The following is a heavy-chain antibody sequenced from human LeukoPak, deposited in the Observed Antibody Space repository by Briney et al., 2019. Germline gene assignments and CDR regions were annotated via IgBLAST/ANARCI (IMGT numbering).Heavy chain of an antibody. J-gene: IGHJ6*03. Sequence: PGGSLRLSCAASGFTFSSYTMNWVRQAPGKGLEWVSYISSSGSTIYYADSVKGRFTISRDNAKNSLYMQMNSLRAEDTAVYYCARASPYYYYIDVWRKGTTVTVSS. V-gene: IGHV3-48*01. CDR1: GFTFSSYT. CDR2: ISSSGSTI. CDR3: ARASPYYYYIDV.